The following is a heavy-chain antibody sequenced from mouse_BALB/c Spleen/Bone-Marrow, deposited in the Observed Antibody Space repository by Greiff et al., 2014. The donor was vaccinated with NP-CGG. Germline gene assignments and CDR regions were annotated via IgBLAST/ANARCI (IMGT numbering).Heavy chain of an antibody. J-gene: IGHJ2*01. CDR1: GFTFSSYT. D-gene: IGHD1-1*01. Sequence: DVKLVESGGGLVKPGGSLKLSCAASGFTFSSYTMSWVRQTPEKRLEWVATISSGGSYTYYPDSVKGRLTISRDNAKNTLYLQMSSLKSEVTAMYYCTRDRGCITTVVATPFDYWGQGTTLTVSS. V-gene: IGHV5-6-4*01. CDR2: ISSGGSYT. CDR3: TRDRGCITTVVATPFDY.